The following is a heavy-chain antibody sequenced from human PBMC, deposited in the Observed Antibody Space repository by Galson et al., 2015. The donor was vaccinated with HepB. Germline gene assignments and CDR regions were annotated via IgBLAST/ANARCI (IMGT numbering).Heavy chain of an antibody. J-gene: IGHJ4*02. V-gene: IGHV4-59*01. Sequence: ETLSLTCTVSGGSISSYYWSWIRQPPGKGLEWIGYIYYSGSTNYNPSLKSRVTISVDTSKNQFSLKLSSVTAADTAVYYCAREPRARRYFDYWGQGTLVTVSS. D-gene: IGHD3-10*01. CDR3: AREPRARRYFDY. CDR2: IYYSGST. CDR1: GGSISSYY.